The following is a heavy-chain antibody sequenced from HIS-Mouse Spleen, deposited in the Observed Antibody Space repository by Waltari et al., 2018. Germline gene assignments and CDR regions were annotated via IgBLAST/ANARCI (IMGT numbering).Heavy chain of an antibody. D-gene: IGHD6-13*01. CDR3: AREIPYSSSWYDWYFDL. CDR2: IYYSGRT. Sequence: QLQLQESGPGLVKPSETLSLTCTVSGGSISSSSYYWGWIRQPPGKGLEWIGSIYYSGRTYYNPSLKSRVTISVDTFKNQFSLKLSSVTAADMAVYYCAREIPYSSSWYDWYFDLWGRGTLVTVSS. V-gene: IGHV4-39*07. J-gene: IGHJ2*01. CDR1: GGSISSSSYY.